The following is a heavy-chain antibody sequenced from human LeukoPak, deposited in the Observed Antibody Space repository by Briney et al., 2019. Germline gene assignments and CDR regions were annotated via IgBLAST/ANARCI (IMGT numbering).Heavy chain of an antibody. CDR2: IIPIFGTA. D-gene: IGHD5-12*01. CDR3: ARESREIGYSSYVGGSYFDY. CDR1: GGTFSSYA. Sequence: SVKVSCKASGGTFSSYAISWVRQAPGQGLEWMGGIIPIFGTANYAQKFQGRVTITADKSTSTAYMELSSLRSEDTAVYYCARESREIGYSSYVGGSYFDYWGQGTLVTVSS. J-gene: IGHJ4*02. V-gene: IGHV1-69*06.